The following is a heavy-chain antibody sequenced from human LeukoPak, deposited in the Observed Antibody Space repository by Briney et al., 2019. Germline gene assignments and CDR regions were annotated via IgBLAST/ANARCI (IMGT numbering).Heavy chain of an antibody. D-gene: IGHD1-7*01. CDR3: ARRWNYGRNYYIDV. CDR2: INDSGRT. J-gene: IGHJ6*03. V-gene: IGHV4-34*01. Sequence: SETLSLTCAVYGGSFSNYYWSWIRQPPGKGLEWIGEINDSGRTNYNPSLMSRVTASVDTSKKQFSLRLTSVTATDTAVYYCARRWNYGRNYYIDVWGKGATVSVSS. CDR1: GGSFSNYY.